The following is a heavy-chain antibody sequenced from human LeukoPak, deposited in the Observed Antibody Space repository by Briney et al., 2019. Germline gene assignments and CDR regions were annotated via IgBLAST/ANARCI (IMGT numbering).Heavy chain of an antibody. D-gene: IGHD6-19*01. CDR2: INYSGST. V-gene: IGHV4-59*08. J-gene: IGHJ3*02. Sequence: SETLSLTCTVSGGSISSYYWSWIRQPPGKGLEWIGYINYSGSTTYNPSLKSRVTISVDTSKSQFSLKLSSVTAADTAVYHCARHRGYSSGRDDAFDIWGQGTMVTVSS. CDR1: GGSISSYY. CDR3: ARHRGYSSGRDDAFDI.